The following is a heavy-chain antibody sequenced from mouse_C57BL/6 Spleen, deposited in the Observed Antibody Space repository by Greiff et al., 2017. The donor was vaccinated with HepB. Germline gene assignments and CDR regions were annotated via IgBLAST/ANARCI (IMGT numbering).Heavy chain of an antibody. J-gene: IGHJ2*01. CDR1: GFNIKDAY. D-gene: IGHD3-1*01. CDR3: TTSGTLYYFDY. V-gene: IGHV14-4*01. Sequence: EVQLQESGAELVRPGASVKLSCTASGFNIKDAYMHWVKQRPEQGLEWIGWIDPENGDTEYASKFQGKATITADTSSNTAYLQLSSLTSEDTAVYYCTTSGTLYYFDYWGQGTTLTVSS. CDR2: IDPENGDT.